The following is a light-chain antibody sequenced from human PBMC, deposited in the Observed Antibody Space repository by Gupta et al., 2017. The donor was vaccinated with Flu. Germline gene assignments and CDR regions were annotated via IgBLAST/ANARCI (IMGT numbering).Light chain of an antibody. CDR1: QSVSSN. Sequence: ELVLTQSPAPLSVSPGERATLSCRASQSVSSNLAWYQQKPGQAPRLLIYGASTRATGIPARFSGSGSGTEFTLTISSLQSEDFAVYYCQKYNNWPPVTFGQGTRLEMK. CDR2: GAS. V-gene: IGKV3-15*01. J-gene: IGKJ5*01. CDR3: QKYNNWPPVT.